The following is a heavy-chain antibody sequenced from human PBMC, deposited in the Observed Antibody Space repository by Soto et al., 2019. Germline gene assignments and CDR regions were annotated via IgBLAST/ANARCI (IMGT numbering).Heavy chain of an antibody. V-gene: IGHV5-10-1*01. Sequence: EVQLVQSGAEVKKHGESLRISCTGSGYSFTSYWISWVRQMPGKGLEWMGRIDPSDSYTNYSPSFQGHVTISADKSISTAYLQWSSLKASDTAMYYCARLAMATRRGYYGMDVWGQGTTVTVSS. J-gene: IGHJ6*02. CDR1: GYSFTSYW. CDR3: ARLAMATRRGYYGMDV. CDR2: IDPSDSYT. D-gene: IGHD5-12*01.